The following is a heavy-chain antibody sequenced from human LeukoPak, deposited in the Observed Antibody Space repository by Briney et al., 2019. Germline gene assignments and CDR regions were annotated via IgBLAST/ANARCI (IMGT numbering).Heavy chain of an antibody. CDR3: ATESDSRARFDS. D-gene: IGHD4-11*01. V-gene: IGHV3-48*01. J-gene: IGHJ4*02. CDR2: ICYGGGPI. CDR1: GVSFTSHS. Sequence: GGSLRLSCVGSGVSFTSHSMNWVRQAPGKGLEWISFICYGGGPIYQPDSVKGVVTISKQSAKNSLCLQMTSVRVENTALYYSATESDSRARFDSWGQGTLVTVSS.